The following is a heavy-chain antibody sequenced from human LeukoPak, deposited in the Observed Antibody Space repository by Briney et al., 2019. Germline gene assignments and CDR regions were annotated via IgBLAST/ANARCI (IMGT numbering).Heavy chain of an antibody. CDR3: ASAWSDSWRQTEYFQL. V-gene: IGHV1-69*04. CDR1: GYTFTSYD. D-gene: IGHD1-1*01. CDR2: IIPILGIA. Sequence: ASVKVSCKASGYTFTSYDINWARQAPGQGLEWMGRIIPILGIANYAQKFQGRVTITADKSTSTAYMELNSLRSEDTAVYYCASAWSDSWRQTEYFQLWGQGTLVTVSS. J-gene: IGHJ1*01.